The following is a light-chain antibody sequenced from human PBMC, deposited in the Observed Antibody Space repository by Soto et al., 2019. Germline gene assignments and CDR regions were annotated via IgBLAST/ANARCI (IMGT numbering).Light chain of an antibody. CDR1: QSVSSY. J-gene: IGKJ1*01. CDR2: DAS. V-gene: IGKV3-11*01. Sequence: EIVLTQSPATLSLSPWERATLSCRASQSVSSYLAWYQQKPGQAPRLLIYDASNRATGIPARFSGSGSGTDFTLTISSLEPEDFSVYYCQQYNNWPSWTFGQGTKVDIK. CDR3: QQYNNWPSWT.